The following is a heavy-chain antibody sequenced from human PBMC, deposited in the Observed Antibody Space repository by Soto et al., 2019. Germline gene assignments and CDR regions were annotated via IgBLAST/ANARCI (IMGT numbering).Heavy chain of an antibody. J-gene: IGHJ5*01. CDR1: GGSVRAQDW. CDR3: ARVRQGCSANNCYFDP. V-gene: IGHV4-4*02. D-gene: IGHD1-1*01. Sequence: QVHLQESGPGLVAPSGTLSLTCTLSGGSVRAQDWWNWFRQSPDKGLEWIAEVHISGHSNYNPSLRSRVSVSIDSSKNQFYLNLNSVTAADTAIYYCARVRQGCSANNCYFDPWGQGTQVTISS. CDR2: VHISGHS.